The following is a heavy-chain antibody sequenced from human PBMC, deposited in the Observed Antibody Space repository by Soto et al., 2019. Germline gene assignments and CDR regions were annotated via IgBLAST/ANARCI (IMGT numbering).Heavy chain of an antibody. V-gene: IGHV5-10-1*01. J-gene: IGHJ6*02. Sequence: GESLKISCKGSGYSFTSYWISWVRQMPGKGLEWMGRIDPSDSYTNYSPSFQGHVTISADKSISTAYLQWSSLKASDTAMYYCARRSNGYSYGGHYYYGMDVWGQGTTVTVSS. CDR3: ARRSNGYSYGGHYYYGMDV. CDR1: GYSFTSYW. CDR2: IDPSDSYT. D-gene: IGHD5-18*01.